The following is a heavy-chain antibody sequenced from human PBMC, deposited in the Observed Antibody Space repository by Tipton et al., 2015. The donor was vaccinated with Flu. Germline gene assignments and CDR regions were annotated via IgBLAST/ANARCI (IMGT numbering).Heavy chain of an antibody. D-gene: IGHD6-13*01. V-gene: IGHV3-7*01. J-gene: IGHJ4*02. Sequence: SLRLSCTVSGFTFGDYWMLWFRQAPGQGLEWVANIRQDGGQEYYLNSVRGRFTISRDNARKSLSLQMDGLRAEDTAVYYCARGGLAPGNYWGQGTLVTVSS. CDR3: ARGGLAPGNY. CDR2: IRQDGGQE. CDR1: GFTFGDYW.